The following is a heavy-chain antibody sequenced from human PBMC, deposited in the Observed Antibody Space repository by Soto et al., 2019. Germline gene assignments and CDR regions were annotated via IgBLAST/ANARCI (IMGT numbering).Heavy chain of an antibody. CDR2: ISGSGGAT. D-gene: IGHD2-21*02. Sequence: VGSLRFSCAAAGFSFSSYAISWVRQAPGKGLEWVSGISGSGGATYYTDSVEGRFTISKDFSKNTVSLQMTGLRVDDTAVYYCARTRTAFYRYYFDSWGQGALVTVSS. V-gene: IGHV3-23*01. J-gene: IGHJ4*02. CDR3: ARTRTAFYRYYFDS. CDR1: GFSFSSYA.